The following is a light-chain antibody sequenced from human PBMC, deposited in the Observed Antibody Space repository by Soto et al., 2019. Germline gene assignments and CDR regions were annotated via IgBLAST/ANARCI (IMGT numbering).Light chain of an antibody. V-gene: IGLV2-23*01. CDR3: CSYAGGGTWV. J-gene: IGLJ3*02. CDR1: SSDVGNYNL. Sequence: QSALTQPASVSGSPGQSITISCNGSSSDVGNYNLVSWYQQYPGKVPKLIIYEGSKGPSGISNRFSVSKSGNTASLTISGLQANDEADYYCCSYAGGGTWVFGGGTQLTVL. CDR2: EGS.